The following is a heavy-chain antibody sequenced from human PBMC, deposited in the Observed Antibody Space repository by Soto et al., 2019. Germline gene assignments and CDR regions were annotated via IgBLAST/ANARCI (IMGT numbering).Heavy chain of an antibody. J-gene: IGHJ5*02. Sequence: PSETLSLTCTVSGGSISSYYWSWIRQPPGKGLEWIGYIYYSGSTNYNPSLKRRVSISVDTSKNQFSLNLSSVTAADTAVYYCARQTWVTGIFIYADPWGQGTLVTVSS. V-gene: IGHV4-59*08. D-gene: IGHD2-21*02. CDR2: IYYSGST. CDR1: GGSISSYY. CDR3: ARQTWVTGIFIYADP.